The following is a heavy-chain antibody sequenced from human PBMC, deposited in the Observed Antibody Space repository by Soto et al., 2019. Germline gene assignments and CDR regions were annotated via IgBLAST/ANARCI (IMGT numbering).Heavy chain of an antibody. CDR1: GFTFINAW. V-gene: IGHV3-21*01. J-gene: IGHJ5*02. CDR2: ISSSSSYI. CDR3: ARDQSSSGTNWFDP. D-gene: IGHD6-25*01. Sequence: EVQLVESGGGLVKPGGSLRLSCAASGFTFINAWMTWVRQAPGKGLEWVSSISSSSSYIYYADSVKGRFTISRDNAKNSLYLQLNSLRAEDTAVYYCARDQSSSGTNWFDPWGQGTLVTVSS.